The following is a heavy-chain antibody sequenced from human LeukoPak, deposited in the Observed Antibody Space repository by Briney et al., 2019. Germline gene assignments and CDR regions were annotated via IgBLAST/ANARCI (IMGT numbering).Heavy chain of an antibody. Sequence: SETLSLTCTVSGGSISSGGYYWSWIRQHPGKGLEWIGYIYYSGSTYYNPSLKSRVTISVDTSKNQFSLKLSSVTAADTAVYYCARDLLDDSSGYYRHDWYFDLWGRGTLVTVSS. CDR1: GGSISSGGYY. V-gene: IGHV4-31*03. J-gene: IGHJ2*01. CDR3: ARDLLDDSSGYYRHDWYFDL. CDR2: IYYSGST. D-gene: IGHD3-22*01.